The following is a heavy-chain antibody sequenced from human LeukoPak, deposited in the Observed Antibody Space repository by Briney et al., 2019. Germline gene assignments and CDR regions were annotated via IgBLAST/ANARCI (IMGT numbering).Heavy chain of an antibody. J-gene: IGHJ4*02. CDR1: GSSISSGGYY. CDR2: IHYSGST. CDR3: ARVIVLRGRHIDS. D-gene: IGHD3-10*01. V-gene: IGHV4-31*03. Sequence: SETLSLTCTVSGSSISSGGYYWSWIRQHPGKGLEWIGYIHYSGSTYYTASLKSRITISVATSKNQFALKLNSVAAADTAVYYCARVIVLRGRHIDSWGQGTLVTVSS.